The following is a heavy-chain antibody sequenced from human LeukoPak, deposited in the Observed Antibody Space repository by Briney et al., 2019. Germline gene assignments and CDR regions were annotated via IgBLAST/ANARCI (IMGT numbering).Heavy chain of an antibody. V-gene: IGHV3-30*18. CDR1: GFTFDHYG. CDR3: AKDFDYYGSGSSFDY. D-gene: IGHD3-10*01. J-gene: IGHJ4*02. Sequence: GGSLRLSCAVSGFTFDHYGMHWVRQAPGKGLEWVAVISYDGSNKYYADSVKGRFTISRDNSKNTLYLQMNSLRAEDTAVYYCAKDFDYYGSGSSFDYWGQGTLVTVSS. CDR2: ISYDGSNK.